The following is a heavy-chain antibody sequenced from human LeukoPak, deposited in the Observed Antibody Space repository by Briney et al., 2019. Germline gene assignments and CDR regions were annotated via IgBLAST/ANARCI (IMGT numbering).Heavy chain of an antibody. CDR2: IWYDGRNK. V-gene: IGHV3-33*01. D-gene: IGHD2-2*01. J-gene: IGHJ6*03. Sequence: GGSLRLSYAASGFTFSSYGMHWVRQAPGKGLEWVAVIWYDGRNKYYADSVKGRFTISRDNSKNTLYLQMNSLRAEDTAVYFCARDHRHSSSTSCYDYYYYYMDVWGKGTTVTVSS. CDR1: GFTFSSYG. CDR3: ARDHRHSSSTSCYDYYYYYMDV.